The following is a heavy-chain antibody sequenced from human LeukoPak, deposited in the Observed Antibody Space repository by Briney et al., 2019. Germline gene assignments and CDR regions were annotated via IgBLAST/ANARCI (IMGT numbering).Heavy chain of an antibody. CDR2: ISYDGSNK. CDR3: ARPRGYSYGYDY. D-gene: IGHD5-18*01. Sequence: GGSLRLSCAAPGFTFSSYGMHWVRQAPGKGLEWVAVISYDGSNKYYADSVKGRFTISRDNSKNTLYLQMNSLRAEDTAVYYCARPRGYSYGYDYWGQGTLVTVSS. CDR1: GFTFSSYG. V-gene: IGHV3-30*03. J-gene: IGHJ4*02.